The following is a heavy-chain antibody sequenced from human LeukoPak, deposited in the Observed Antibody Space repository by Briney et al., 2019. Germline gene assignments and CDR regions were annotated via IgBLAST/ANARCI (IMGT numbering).Heavy chain of an antibody. CDR3: AREVQYDILTGYYGFDP. D-gene: IGHD3-9*01. CDR2: IYTSGST. J-gene: IGHJ5*02. CDR1: GGSISSGYYY. V-gene: IGHV4-61*02. Sequence: SETLSLTCTVSGGSISSGYYYWSWIRQPAGKGLEWIGRIYTSGSTNYSPSLKSRVTISVDTSKNQFSLKLSSVTAADTAVYYCAREVQYDILTGYYGFDPWGQGTLVTVSS.